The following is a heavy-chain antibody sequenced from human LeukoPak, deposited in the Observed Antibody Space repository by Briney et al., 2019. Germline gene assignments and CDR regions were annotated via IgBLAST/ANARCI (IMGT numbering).Heavy chain of an antibody. J-gene: IGHJ5*02. D-gene: IGHD3-10*01. CDR3: ARDRTLLWFGELGSWFDP. Sequence: ASVKVSCKASGYTFTGYYMHWVRQAPGQGLEWMGWINPNSGGTNYAQKFQGRVTMTRDTSISTAYMELSRLTSDDTAVYYCARDRTLLWFGELGSWFDPWGQGTLVTVSS. CDR1: GYTFTGYY. V-gene: IGHV1-2*02. CDR2: INPNSGGT.